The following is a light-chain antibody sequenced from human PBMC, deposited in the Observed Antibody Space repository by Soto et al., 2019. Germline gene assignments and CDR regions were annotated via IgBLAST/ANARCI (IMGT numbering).Light chain of an antibody. CDR1: QSVSSN. J-gene: IGKJ4*01. V-gene: IGKV3-15*01. CDR3: QQYNDYPLT. CDR2: GAS. Sequence: EIVMTQSPATLSVSPGERATLSCRASQSVSSNLAWYQQKRGQAPRLLIYGASTRATGLPDRISGSGSGTEFTLTISSLQSEDFACYYCQQYNDYPLTFGAGTKVEIK.